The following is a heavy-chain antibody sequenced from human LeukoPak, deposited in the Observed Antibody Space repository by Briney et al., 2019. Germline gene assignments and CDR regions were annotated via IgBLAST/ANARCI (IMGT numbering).Heavy chain of an antibody. Sequence: PGGSLRLSCAASGFTFSSYAMSWVRQAPGKGLEWVSAISGSGGSTYYADSVKGRFTISRDNSTNTLYLQMNSLRVEDTAVYYCAKDFYDFWSGYPNWFDPWGQGTLVTVSS. CDR2: ISGSGGST. J-gene: IGHJ5*02. D-gene: IGHD3-3*01. CDR1: GFTFSSYA. CDR3: AKDFYDFWSGYPNWFDP. V-gene: IGHV3-23*01.